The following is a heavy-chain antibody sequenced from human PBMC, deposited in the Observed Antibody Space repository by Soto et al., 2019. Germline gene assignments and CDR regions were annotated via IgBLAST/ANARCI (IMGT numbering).Heavy chain of an antibody. D-gene: IGHD1-20*01. CDR2: ISYDENNR. Sequence: PGGSLRLSCAASGFTFRSYAMHWVRQAPGKGLEWVATISYDENNRYYTDSVKGRFTISRDNSKNTLYLQMTSLRAEDTAVYYCVKELHRINAPSQHYWGQGTLENVSS. V-gene: IGHV3-30-3*01. CDR3: VKELHRINAPSQHY. CDR1: GFTFRSYA. J-gene: IGHJ4*02.